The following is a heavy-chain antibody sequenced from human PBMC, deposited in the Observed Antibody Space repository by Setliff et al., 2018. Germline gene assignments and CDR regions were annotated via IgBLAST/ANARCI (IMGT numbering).Heavy chain of an antibody. CDR3: VKDVVGYSSTWPKGDYFDY. Sequence: GGSLRLSCGASGFTFSRYWMYWVRQVPGKGLVWVSRISPDGTISNYADSVKGRFTISRDNSKKTLYLQMNSLRAEDTAVYYCVKDVVGYSSTWPKGDYFDYWGQGTLVTVSS. D-gene: IGHD6-13*01. CDR1: GFTFSRYW. J-gene: IGHJ4*02. V-gene: IGHV3-74*01. CDR2: ISPDGTIS.